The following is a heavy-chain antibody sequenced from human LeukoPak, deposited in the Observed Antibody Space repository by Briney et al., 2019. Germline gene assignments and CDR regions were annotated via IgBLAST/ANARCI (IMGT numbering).Heavy chain of an antibody. CDR3: ARNGLWFGELVYYYYYMDV. CDR1: GLTFSDYY. Sequence: PGGSLRLSCAASGLTFSDYYMSWIRQAPGKGLEWVSYISSSGSTIYYADSVKGRFTISRDNAKNSLYLQMNSLRAEDTAVYYCARNGLWFGELVYYYYYMDVWGKGTTVTVSS. CDR2: ISSSGSTI. V-gene: IGHV3-11*04. J-gene: IGHJ6*03. D-gene: IGHD3-10*01.